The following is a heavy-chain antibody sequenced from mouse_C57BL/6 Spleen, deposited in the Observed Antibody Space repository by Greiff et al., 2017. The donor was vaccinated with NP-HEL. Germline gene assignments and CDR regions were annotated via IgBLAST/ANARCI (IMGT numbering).Heavy chain of an antibody. D-gene: IGHD1-1*01. CDR2: IDPSDSYT. J-gene: IGHJ4*01. CDR1: GYTFTSYW. Sequence: VQLQQPGAELVRPGTSVKLSCKASGYTFTSYWMHWVKQRPGQGLEWIGVIDPSDSYTNYNQKFKGKATLTVDTSSSTAYMQLSSLTSEDSAVYYCARLRDYAMDYWGQGTSVTVSS. CDR3: ARLRDYAMDY. V-gene: IGHV1-59*01.